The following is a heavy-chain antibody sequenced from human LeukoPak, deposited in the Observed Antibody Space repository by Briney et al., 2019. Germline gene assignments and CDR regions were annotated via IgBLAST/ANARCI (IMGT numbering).Heavy chain of an antibody. V-gene: IGHV3-23*01. Sequence: GGSLRLSCATSGFIFYNYAMNWVRQGPGKGLEWVSGISGSGGSTYCAVSVRGRFTISRDNSKNTLYLQINSLRAEDTAVYYCAKVDRRELGPYYFDYWGQGTLVTVSS. D-gene: IGHD3-16*02. CDR1: GFIFYNYA. J-gene: IGHJ4*02. CDR3: AKVDRRELGPYYFDY. CDR2: ISGSGGST.